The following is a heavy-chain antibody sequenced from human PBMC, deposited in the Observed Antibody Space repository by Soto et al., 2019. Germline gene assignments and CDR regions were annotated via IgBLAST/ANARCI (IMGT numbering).Heavy chain of an antibody. CDR1: GGSFSGYY. CDR3: ARGSHIDSSLSFFDY. J-gene: IGHJ4*02. Sequence: QVQLQQWGAGLLKPSETLSLTCAVYGGSFSGYYWSWIRQPPGKGLEWIGEINHSGSTNYNPSLKSRVTISVDTSKNQVSLKLSSVTAADTAVYYCARGSHIDSSLSFFDYWGQGTLVTVSS. CDR2: INHSGST. V-gene: IGHV4-34*01. D-gene: IGHD3-22*01.